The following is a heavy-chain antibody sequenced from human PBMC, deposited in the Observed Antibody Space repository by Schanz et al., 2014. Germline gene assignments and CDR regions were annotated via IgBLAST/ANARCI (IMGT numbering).Heavy chain of an antibody. Sequence: VQLVDSGGGLVQPGGSLRLSCAASGFTVSNSYIHWVRQAPGKGLEWVAVIRYDGRNKNFVESVKGRFTISRDNSNNTVYLQMNTLRAEDTAVYYCAKVAPAATYLDSWGLGTLVTVSS. J-gene: IGHJ4*02. CDR3: AKVAPAATYLDS. D-gene: IGHD2-2*01. CDR1: GFTVSNSY. V-gene: IGHV3-30*02. CDR2: IRYDGRNK.